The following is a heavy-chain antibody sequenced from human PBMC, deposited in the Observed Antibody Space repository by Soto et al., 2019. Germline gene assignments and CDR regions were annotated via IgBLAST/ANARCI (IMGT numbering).Heavy chain of an antibody. Sequence: QVQLVESGGGVVQPGRSLRLSCAASGFAFSSYAMHWVRQAPGKRLQWVAVISYDASNKYYADSVKGRFTISRDNSKNTLYLQMNSLRAEDTAVYYCAREPDIVVVVAATPYGMDVWGQGTTVTVSS. V-gene: IGHV3-30-3*01. J-gene: IGHJ6*02. CDR3: AREPDIVVVVAATPYGMDV. D-gene: IGHD2-15*01. CDR1: GFAFSSYA. CDR2: ISYDASNK.